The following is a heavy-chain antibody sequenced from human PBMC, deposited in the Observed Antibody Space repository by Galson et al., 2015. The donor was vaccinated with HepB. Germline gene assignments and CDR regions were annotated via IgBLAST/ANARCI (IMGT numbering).Heavy chain of an antibody. CDR1: GFTFSSYG. D-gene: IGHD3-3*01. CDR3: AKDSRSGYPLDY. CDR2: ISYDGSNK. V-gene: IGHV3-30*18. J-gene: IGHJ4*02. Sequence: SLGLSCAASGFTFSSYGMHWVRQAPGKGLEWVAVISYDGSNKYYADSVKGRFTISRDNSKNTLYLQMNSLRAEDTAVYYCAKDSRSGYPLDYWGQGTLVTVSS.